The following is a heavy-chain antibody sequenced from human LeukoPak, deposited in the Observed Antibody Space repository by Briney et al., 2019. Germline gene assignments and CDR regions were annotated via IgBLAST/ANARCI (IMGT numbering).Heavy chain of an antibody. CDR2: ISGHGGST. J-gene: IGHJ4*02. V-gene: IGHV3-43*02. D-gene: IGHD3-22*01. Sequence: GGSLRLSCAASGFTFDAYAMHWVRHAPGKGLEWVSLISGHGGSTYYADSVKGRFTISRDNSKNSLYLQMNSLRTEDTALYYCAKADDSSGYYFDYWGQGTLVTVSS. CDR3: AKADDSSGYYFDY. CDR1: GFTFDAYA.